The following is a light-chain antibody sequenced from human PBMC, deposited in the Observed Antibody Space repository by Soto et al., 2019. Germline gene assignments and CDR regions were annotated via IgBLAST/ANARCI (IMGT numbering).Light chain of an antibody. J-gene: IGKJ4*02. CDR2: DAS. CDR3: QRRTNWPLT. Sequence: EIVMSQSPATLSLSPGERATLSCRASQSVGSYVAWYQQKPGQAPRLLRYDASDRAPGIPARCSGSGSGTDCTLTIAKQDPDDVAVDYCQRRTNWPLTFGGGTRVESK. CDR1: QSVGSY. V-gene: IGKV3-11*01.